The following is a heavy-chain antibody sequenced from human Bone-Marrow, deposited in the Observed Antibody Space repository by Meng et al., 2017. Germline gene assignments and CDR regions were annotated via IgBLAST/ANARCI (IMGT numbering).Heavy chain of an antibody. CDR2: ISSSGSTI. J-gene: IGHJ4*02. V-gene: IGHV3-11*04. D-gene: IGHD6-19*01. Sequence: GESLKISCAASGFTFSDYYMSWIRQPPGKGLEWVSYISSSGSTIYYADSVKGRFTISRDNAKNSLYLQMNSLRAEDTAVYYCARGVTQWLVKDYFDYWGQGTLVTVSS. CDR3: ARGVTQWLVKDYFDY. CDR1: GFTFSDYY.